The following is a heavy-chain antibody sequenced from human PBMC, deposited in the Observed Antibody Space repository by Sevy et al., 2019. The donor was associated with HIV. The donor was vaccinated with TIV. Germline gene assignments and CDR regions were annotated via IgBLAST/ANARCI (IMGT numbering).Heavy chain of an antibody. J-gene: IGHJ4*02. CDR2: INPTSGGT. CDR1: GYTFTGYY. D-gene: IGHD1-20*01. CDR3: ARTVHIRDFFFDY. Sequence: ASVKVSCKASGYTFTGYYIHWVRQAPGQGLEWMGWINPTSGGTNYAQKFQGRVTMTRDTSISTAYMELSRLTSDDTAVYYCARTVHIRDFFFDYWGQGTLVTVSS. V-gene: IGHV1-2*02.